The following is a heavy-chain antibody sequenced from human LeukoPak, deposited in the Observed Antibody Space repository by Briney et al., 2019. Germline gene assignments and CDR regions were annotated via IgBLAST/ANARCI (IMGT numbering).Heavy chain of an antibody. D-gene: IGHD3-10*01. CDR3: ARRRFNVNRGVTGPPDY. CDR1: GFSFSTYA. V-gene: IGHV3-30*04. CDR2: ISDVGKYK. Sequence: GGSLRLSCAASGFSFSTYAMHWVRQAPGKGLEWVAVISDVGKYKYYADSVEGRFTISRDNAKNTLALQMDSLRAEDTAVYHCARRRFNVNRGVTGPPDYWGQGTLVTVSS. J-gene: IGHJ4*02.